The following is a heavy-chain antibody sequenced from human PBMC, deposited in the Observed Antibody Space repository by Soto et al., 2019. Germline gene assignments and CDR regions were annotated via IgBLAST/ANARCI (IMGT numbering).Heavy chain of an antibody. CDR1: GGSISSSSYY. D-gene: IGHD3-3*01. CDR3: ARKADDFWSGYHFDY. Sequence: SETLSLTCTVSGGSISSSSYYWGWIRQPPGKGLEWIGSIYYSGSTYYNPSLKSRVTISVDTSKNQFSLKLSSVTAADTAVYYCARKADDFWSGYHFDYWGQGTLVTGLL. J-gene: IGHJ4*02. CDR2: IYYSGST. V-gene: IGHV4-39*01.